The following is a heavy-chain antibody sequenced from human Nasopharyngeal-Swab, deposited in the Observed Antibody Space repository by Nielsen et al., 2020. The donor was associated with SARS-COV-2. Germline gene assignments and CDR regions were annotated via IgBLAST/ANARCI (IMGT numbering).Heavy chain of an antibody. CDR3: ARGHNTYCGGDCYSLAPDY. CDR2: ISYDGSNK. V-gene: IGHV3-30*03. CDR1: GFTFSSYG. J-gene: IGHJ4*02. Sequence: GESLKISCAASGFTFSSYGMHWVRQAPGKGPEWVAVISYDGSNKYYADSVKGRFTISRGNSKNTLYLQMNSLRAEDTAVYYCARGHNTYCGGDCYSLAPDYWGQGTLVTVSS. D-gene: IGHD2-21*02.